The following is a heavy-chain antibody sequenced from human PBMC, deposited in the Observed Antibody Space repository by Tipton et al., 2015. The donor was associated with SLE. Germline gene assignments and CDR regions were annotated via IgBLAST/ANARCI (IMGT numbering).Heavy chain of an antibody. CDR3: ARGLYDFWSGYYPHYYYGMDV. V-gene: IGHV4-38-2*01. J-gene: IGHJ6*02. Sequence: TLSLTCAVSGYSISSGFYWDWIRQPPGKGLEWIGTIYHSGSTYYTPSLKSRVTISLDPSKNQFSLSLTSVTAADTAVYYCARGLYDFWSGYYPHYYYGMDVWGQGTTVTVSS. CDR2: IYHSGST. CDR1: GYSISSGFY. D-gene: IGHD3-3*01.